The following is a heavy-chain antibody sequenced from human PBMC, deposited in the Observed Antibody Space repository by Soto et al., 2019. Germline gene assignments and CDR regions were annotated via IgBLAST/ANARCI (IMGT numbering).Heavy chain of an antibody. CDR1: GDSVSRNSGD. CDR3: ARGGIAARHGGYYFDY. J-gene: IGHJ4*02. Sequence: PSQTLSLTCAISGDSVSRNSGDWNWIRQSPSRGLEWLGRTYYRSKWYNDYAVSVKSRITINPDTSKNQFSLQLNSVTPEDTAVYYCARGGIAARHGGYYFDYWGQGTLVTVPQ. D-gene: IGHD6-6*01. V-gene: IGHV6-1*01. CDR2: TYYRSKWYN.